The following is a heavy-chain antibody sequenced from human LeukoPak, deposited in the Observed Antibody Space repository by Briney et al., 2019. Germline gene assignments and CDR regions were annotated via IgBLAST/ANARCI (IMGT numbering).Heavy chain of an antibody. D-gene: IGHD3-16*01. V-gene: IGHV3-53*01. CDR1: GFTVSSNY. J-gene: IGHJ3*02. CDR3: ARDWGPESGLDI. CDR2: IYSGGST. Sequence: GGSLRLSCEASGFTVSSNYMSWVRQAPGKGLEWVSVIYSGGSTYYPDSVKGRFTISRDNSKNTLYLQMNSLRAEDTVVYYCARDWGPESGLDIWGQGTMVAVSS.